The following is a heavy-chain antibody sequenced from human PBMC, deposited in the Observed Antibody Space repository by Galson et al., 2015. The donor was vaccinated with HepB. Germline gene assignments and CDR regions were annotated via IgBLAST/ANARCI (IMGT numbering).Heavy chain of an antibody. J-gene: IGHJ4*02. CDR2: INTDGSIT. V-gene: IGHV3-74*01. CDR3: ARDTLAYCGGDCYLYYFDY. CDR1: GFTFSSHW. D-gene: IGHD2-21*02. Sequence: SLRLSCAASGFTFSSHWMYWVRKAPGKGPVWVSRINTDGSITNYADSGKGRFTISRDNAKNSLYLQMNSLRAEDTAVYYCARDTLAYCGGDCYLYYFDYWGQGTLVTVSS.